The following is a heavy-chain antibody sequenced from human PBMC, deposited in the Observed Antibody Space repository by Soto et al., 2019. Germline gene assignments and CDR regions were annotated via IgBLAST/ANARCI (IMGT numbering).Heavy chain of an antibody. V-gene: IGHV3-23*01. Sequence: ELQLLESGGGLVQPGGSLRLSCAASDFTFRNYAMTWVRQATGKGLEWVSTIDGSGGGAYYSDSVKGRFTASRDDSQKTHYLQMRSRRDDDTAVYYCSKDEVSANGEWDWFDPWGQGTLDAVSS. CDR3: SKDEVSANGEWDWFDP. J-gene: IGHJ5*02. CDR2: IDGSGGGA. D-gene: IGHD3-10*01. CDR1: DFTFRNYA.